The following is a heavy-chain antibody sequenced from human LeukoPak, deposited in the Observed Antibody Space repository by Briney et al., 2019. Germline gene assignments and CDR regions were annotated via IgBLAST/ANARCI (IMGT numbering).Heavy chain of an antibody. CDR2: ISYDEKNI. J-gene: IGHJ4*02. V-gene: IGHV3-30*04. D-gene: IGHD2-15*01. Sequence: PGRSLRLSCAASGFTFSTYTIHWVRQAPGKGLEWVAVISYDEKNIYYTDSVKGRFTISRDNSKNTLYVQMNSLRVEDTAVYYCAREYQAGWYDYRGQGTLVTVSS. CDR1: GFTFSTYT. CDR3: AREYQAGWYDY.